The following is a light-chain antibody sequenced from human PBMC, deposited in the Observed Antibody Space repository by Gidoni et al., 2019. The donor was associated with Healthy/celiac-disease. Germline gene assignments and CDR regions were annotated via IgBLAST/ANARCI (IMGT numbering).Light chain of an antibody. Sequence: NFMLTQLHSVSESPGKTVTISCTRGSGSIASNYVQWYQQRPGSSPTTVIYEDNQRPSGVPDRFSGSIDSSSNSASLTISGLKTEDEADYYCQSYDSSNHVVFGGGTKLTVL. V-gene: IGLV6-57*01. CDR1: SGSIASNY. J-gene: IGLJ2*01. CDR3: QSYDSSNHVV. CDR2: EDN.